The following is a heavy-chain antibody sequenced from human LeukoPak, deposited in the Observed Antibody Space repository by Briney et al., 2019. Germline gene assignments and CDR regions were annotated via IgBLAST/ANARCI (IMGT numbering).Heavy chain of an antibody. CDR3: ARARVLHIPANYYYYYGMDV. V-gene: IGHV4-34*01. CDR2: INHSGST. J-gene: IGHJ6*02. CDR1: GGSFSGYY. D-gene: IGHD6-25*01. Sequence: PSETLSLICAVYGGSFSGYYWSWIRQPPGKGLEWIGEINHSGSTNYNPSLKSRVTISVDTSKNQFSLKLSSVTAADTAVYYCARARVLHIPANYYYYYGMDVWGQGTTVTVSS.